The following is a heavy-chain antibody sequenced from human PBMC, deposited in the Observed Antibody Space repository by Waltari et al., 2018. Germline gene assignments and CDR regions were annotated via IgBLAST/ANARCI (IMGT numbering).Heavy chain of an antibody. J-gene: IGHJ5*02. Sequence: QLQLQESGPGLVKPSETLSLTCNVSRVSITTGSYYWAWIRQAPGQWLGWIATIHDKGTTYYHPSLQSRCTISLDPSMNHFSLRLTSVAASDTALYYCASGLLTNIQQLPQGDWFHPWGQGTLVTVSS. CDR3: ASGLLTNIQQLPQGDWFHP. CDR1: RVSITTGSYY. D-gene: IGHD6-13*01. V-gene: IGHV4-39*02. CDR2: IHDKGTT.